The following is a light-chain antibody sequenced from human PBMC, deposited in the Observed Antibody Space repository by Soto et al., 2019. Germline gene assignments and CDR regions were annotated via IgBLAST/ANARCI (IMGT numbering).Light chain of an antibody. CDR3: QQRSNFLFT. J-gene: IGKJ3*01. V-gene: IGKV3-11*01. CDR1: QSVSSY. Sequence: EIVLTQSPSTLSLSPGERATLSCRASQSVSSYLAWYQQKPGQAPRLLIYDASNRATGIPARFSGSGSGTDFTLTISILEPEDFAVYYCQQRSNFLFTFGPGTKVDIK. CDR2: DAS.